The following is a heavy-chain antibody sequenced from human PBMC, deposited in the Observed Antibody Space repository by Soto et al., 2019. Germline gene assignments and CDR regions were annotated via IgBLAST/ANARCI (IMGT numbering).Heavy chain of an antibody. D-gene: IGHD3-10*01. CDR2: IYHSGSI. CDR1: TSAIRTRTR. CDR3: ASKFGELLADAFDI. J-gene: IGHJ3*02. Sequence: PSDPMSRTFSASTSAIRTRTRCTWVRQTPGKGLEWIGEIYHSGSINHNPSLKSRVTMSVDKSKNQFSLKMTSVTAADTGVYYCASKFGELLADAFDIWGQGTVVT. V-gene: IGHV4-4*02.